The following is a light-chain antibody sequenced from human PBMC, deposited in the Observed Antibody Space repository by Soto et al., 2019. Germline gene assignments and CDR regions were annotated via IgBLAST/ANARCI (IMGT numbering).Light chain of an antibody. CDR2: GAS. CDR3: QQYNNWPPYT. Sequence: EIVMTQSPATLSVSPGERATLSCRASQSVSSNLAWYQQKPGQAPRLLIYGASTSGTGIPARCSGSGSGTEFTLTISSLQSEDFAVYYCQQYNNWPPYTFGQGTKLEIK. CDR1: QSVSSN. J-gene: IGKJ2*01. V-gene: IGKV3-15*01.